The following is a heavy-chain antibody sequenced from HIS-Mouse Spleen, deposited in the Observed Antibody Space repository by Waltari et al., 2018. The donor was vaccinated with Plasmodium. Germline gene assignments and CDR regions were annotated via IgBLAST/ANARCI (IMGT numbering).Heavy chain of an antibody. D-gene: IGHD6-13*01. V-gene: IGHV3-7*01. J-gene: IGHJ2*01. CDR3: ASSWYWYFDL. Sequence: EVQLVESGGGLVQPGGSLRLSCAASGFTFSSYWMRWFRQAPRKGMEWVANIKQDGSEKYYVDSVKGRFTISRDNAKNSLYLQMNSLRAEDTAVYYCASSWYWYFDLWGRGTLVTVSS. CDR2: IKQDGSEK. CDR1: GFTFSSYW.